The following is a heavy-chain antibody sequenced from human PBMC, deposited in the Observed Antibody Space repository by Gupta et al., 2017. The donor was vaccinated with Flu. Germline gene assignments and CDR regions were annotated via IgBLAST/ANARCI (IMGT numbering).Heavy chain of an antibody. J-gene: IGHJ4*02. CDR3: AGENSSNSRYFDY. V-gene: IGHV3-74*01. D-gene: IGHD6-13*01. CDR1: GFTSSNYW. Sequence: EVQLVESGGGLVQPGGSLRLSCAVSGFTSSNYWMHWVRQAPGRGLVWVSRISSDGSSTNYADSVKGRFTISRDNAKNTLYLQMNSLRVEDTAVYYCAGENSSNSRYFDYWGRGTLVTVSS. CDR2: ISSDGSST.